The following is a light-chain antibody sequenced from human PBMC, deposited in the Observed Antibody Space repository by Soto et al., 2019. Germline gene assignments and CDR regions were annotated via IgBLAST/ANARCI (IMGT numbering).Light chain of an antibody. CDR3: AAWDDSLSGYVV. CDR1: SSNLGSNY. CDR2: RNN. V-gene: IGLV1-47*01. Sequence: QSVLTQPPSASGTPGQRVPISCSGSSSNLGSNYVYWYQQLPGTAPKLLIYRNNQRPSGVPDRFSGSKSGTSASLAIRGLRSEDEADYYCAAWDDSLSGYVVFGGGTKVTVL. J-gene: IGLJ2*01.